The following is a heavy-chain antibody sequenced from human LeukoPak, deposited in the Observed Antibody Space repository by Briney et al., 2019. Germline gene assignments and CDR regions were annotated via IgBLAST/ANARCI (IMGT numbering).Heavy chain of an antibody. Sequence: PSETLSLTCTVSGYSISSGYYWGWIRQPPGKGLEWIGSIYHSGSTYYNPSLKSRVTISVDTSKNQFSLKLRSVTAADTALYYCARGKSRGSHIDYWGLGTLVTVSS. D-gene: IGHD1-26*01. CDR1: GYSISSGYY. CDR2: IYHSGST. J-gene: IGHJ4*02. CDR3: ARGKSRGSHIDY. V-gene: IGHV4-38-2*02.